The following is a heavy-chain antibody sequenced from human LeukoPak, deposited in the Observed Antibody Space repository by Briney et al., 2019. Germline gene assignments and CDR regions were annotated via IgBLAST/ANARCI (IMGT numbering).Heavy chain of an antibody. CDR2: IYHSGST. D-gene: IGHD1-26*01. V-gene: IGHV4-30-2*01. Sequence: PSQTLSLTCAVSGGSISSGGYSWSWIRQPSGKGLEWIGYIYHSGSTYYNPSLKSRVTISVDRSKNQFSLKLSSVTAADTAVYYCARDQGSYPLDYWGQGTLVTVSS. CDR1: GGSISSGGYS. CDR3: ARDQGSYPLDY. J-gene: IGHJ4*02.